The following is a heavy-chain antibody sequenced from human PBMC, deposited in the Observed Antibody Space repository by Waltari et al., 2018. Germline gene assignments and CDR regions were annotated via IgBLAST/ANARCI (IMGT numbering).Heavy chain of an antibody. D-gene: IGHD3-9*01. J-gene: IGHJ4*02. CDR2: ISSGSSYI. Sequence: EVQLVGSGGGMVKPGGSRRLACAASGCTVGSHTLNGVRQAQGKGLEWVSSISSGSSYIFYADSVKVRFTISRDNAKNSLYLQMNSLRVEDTAVYYCAREWGVMVGTAGYYFDYWGQGSLVTVSS. CDR1: GCTVGSHT. V-gene: IGHV3-21*01. CDR3: AREWGVMVGTAGYYFDY.